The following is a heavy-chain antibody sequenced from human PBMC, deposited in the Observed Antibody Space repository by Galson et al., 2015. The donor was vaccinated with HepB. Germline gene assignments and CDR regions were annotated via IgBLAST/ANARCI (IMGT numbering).Heavy chain of an antibody. CDR3: AKDYFDSSGGTYYYYGMDA. D-gene: IGHD3-22*01. CDR1: GFRFEDYT. J-gene: IGHJ6*02. Sequence: LRLSCAASGFRFEDYTMHWVRQTPGKGLEWLSFISWDGKTASYADSVRGRFIISRDNNKTSLYLEMKSLRIDDTALYYCAKDYFDSSGGTYYYYGMDAWGPGTTVTVAS. CDR2: ISWDGKTA. V-gene: IGHV3-43*01.